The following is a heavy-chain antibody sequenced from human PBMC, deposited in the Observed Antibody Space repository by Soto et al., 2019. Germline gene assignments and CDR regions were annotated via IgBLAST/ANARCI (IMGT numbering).Heavy chain of an antibody. D-gene: IGHD7-27*01. Sequence: PGGSLRLSCAVSGLSVTSAYMSWVRQAPGKGLEWISYISGGGETFYSDSVKGRFTISRDNSKNTLFLQMNYVRVDDTAMYYCARDGDGGWGNWGQGAQVTVSS. CDR1: GLSVTSAY. CDR2: ISGGGET. CDR3: ARDGDGGWGN. V-gene: IGHV3-53*01. J-gene: IGHJ4*02.